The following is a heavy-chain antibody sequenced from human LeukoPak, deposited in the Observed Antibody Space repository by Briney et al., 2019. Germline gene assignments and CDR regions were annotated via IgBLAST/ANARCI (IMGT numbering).Heavy chain of an antibody. CDR3: ARQESNYYYYGMDV. D-gene: IGHD2/OR15-2a*01. Sequence: ASVKVSCKASGGTFSSYAISWVRQAPGQGLEWMGRIIPILGIANYAQKFQGRVTITADKSTSTAYMELSSLRSEDTAVYYCARQESNYYYYGMDVWGQGTTVTVSS. CDR1: GGTFSSYA. V-gene: IGHV1-69*04. J-gene: IGHJ6*02. CDR2: IIPILGIA.